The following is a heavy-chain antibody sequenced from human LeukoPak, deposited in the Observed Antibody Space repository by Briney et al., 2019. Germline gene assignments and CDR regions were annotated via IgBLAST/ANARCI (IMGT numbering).Heavy chain of an antibody. V-gene: IGHV3-23*01. Sequence: GGSLRLSCAASGFTFSSYAMSWVRQAPGKGLEWVSAISGSGGSTYYADSVKGRFTISRDNSKNTLYLQMNSLRAEDTAVYYCAKNYYGSGSYYSPSLDYWGQGTLVTVSS. D-gene: IGHD3-10*01. CDR3: AKNYYGSGSYYSPSLDY. CDR2: ISGSGGST. J-gene: IGHJ4*02. CDR1: GFTFSSYA.